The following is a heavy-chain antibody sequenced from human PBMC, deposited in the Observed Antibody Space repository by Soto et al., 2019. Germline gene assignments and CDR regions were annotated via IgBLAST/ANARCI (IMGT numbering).Heavy chain of an antibody. Sequence: QQQQWGAGLLKPSETLSLTCAVYGGSFSNHYWSWIRQPPGKGLEWIGEINHSGSTNYNPSLKSRVTISVDTSNNQFSLKLSSVTAAVTAVYYCARAPPPYDYVWGSYRPDAFDVWGQGTMVTVSS. D-gene: IGHD3-16*02. CDR1: GGSFSNHY. CDR3: ARAPPPYDYVWGSYRPDAFDV. J-gene: IGHJ3*01. CDR2: INHSGST. V-gene: IGHV4-34*01.